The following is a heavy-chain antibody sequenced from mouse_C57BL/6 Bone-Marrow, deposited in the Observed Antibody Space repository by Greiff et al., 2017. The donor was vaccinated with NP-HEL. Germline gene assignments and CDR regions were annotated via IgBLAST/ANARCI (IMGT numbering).Heavy chain of an antibody. J-gene: IGHJ3*01. V-gene: IGHV5-2*01. CDR2: INSDGGST. CDR3: SRPSLYDYVLAWFAY. D-gene: IGHD2-4*01. CDR1: EYEFPSHD. Sequence: EVKVVESGGGLVQPGESLKLSCESNEYEFPSHDMSWVRKTPEKRLELVAAINSDGGSTYYPDTMERRFIISRDNTKKTLYLQMSSLRSEDTALYYWSRPSLYDYVLAWFAYWGQGTLVTVS.